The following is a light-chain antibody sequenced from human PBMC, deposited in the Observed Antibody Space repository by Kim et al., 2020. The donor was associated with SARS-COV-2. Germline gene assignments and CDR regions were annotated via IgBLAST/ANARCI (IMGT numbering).Light chain of an antibody. CDR3: QHYSRFPYT. V-gene: IGKV1-5*03. CDR1: ENMGTW. J-gene: IGKJ2*01. Sequence: SGSVGGRVTIPCRAGENMGTWLAWYQQKPGRAPSLLIYLASTLESGVPSRFSGTGSGTEFSLSITSLQPDDFATYYCQHYSRFPYTFGQGTKLEI. CDR2: LAS.